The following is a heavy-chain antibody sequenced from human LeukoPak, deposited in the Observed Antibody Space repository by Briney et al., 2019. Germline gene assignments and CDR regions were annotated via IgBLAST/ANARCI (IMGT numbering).Heavy chain of an antibody. V-gene: IGHV3-15*01. J-gene: IGHJ5*02. CDR2: IKSKTDGGTT. CDR1: GFTSSNAW. CDR3: TTEEITMVRGVKLNWFDP. D-gene: IGHD3-10*01. Sequence: PGGSLRLSCAAPGFTSSNAWMSWVRQAPGKGLEWVGRIKSKTDGGTTDYAAPVKGRFTISRDDSKNTLYLQMNSLKTEDTAVYYCTTEEITMVRGVKLNWFDPWGQGTLVTVSS.